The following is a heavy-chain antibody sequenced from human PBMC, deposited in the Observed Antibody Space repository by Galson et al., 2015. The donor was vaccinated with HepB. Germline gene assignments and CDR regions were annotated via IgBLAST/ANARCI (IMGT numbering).Heavy chain of an antibody. J-gene: IGHJ4*02. D-gene: IGHD5-24*01. CDR3: ARGRQVRAATIPGYFDY. CDR1: GYTFTSYA. CDR2: INAGNGNT. V-gene: IGHV1-3*01. Sequence: SVKVSCKASGYTFTSYAMHWVRQAPGQRLEWMGWINAGNGNTKYSQKFQGRVTVTRGTSASTVYMELSSLRSEDTAVYYCARGRQVRAATIPGYFDYWGQGTLVTVSS.